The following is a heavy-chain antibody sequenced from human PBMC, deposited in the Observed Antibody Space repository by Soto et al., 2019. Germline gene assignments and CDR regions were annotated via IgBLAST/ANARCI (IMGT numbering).Heavy chain of an antibody. V-gene: IGHV5-51*01. CDR2: IYPGDSDT. CDR3: ARHKGPDYYDISGHLDY. CDR1: GYRFTTYW. J-gene: IGHJ4*02. D-gene: IGHD3-22*01. Sequence: PGESLKISCTVSGYRFTTYWIGWVRQIPGKGLEWMGIIYPGDSDTRYSPSFQGQVTISADKSIFTASLQWSSLKASDTAIYYCARHKGPDYYDISGHLDYWGQGTLVTVS.